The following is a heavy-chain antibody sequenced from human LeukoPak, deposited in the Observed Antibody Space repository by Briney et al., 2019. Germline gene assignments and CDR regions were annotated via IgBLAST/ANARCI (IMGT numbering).Heavy chain of an antibody. CDR3: ARVFQFRSYDIPFDY. V-gene: IGHV3-7*01. J-gene: IGHJ4*02. CDR1: GFTFSNYW. CDR2: IKQDGSEK. Sequence: PGGSLRLSCAASGFTFSNYWMTWVRQAPGKGLEWVANIKQDGSEKYYVDSVKGRFTISRDNAKNSLYLQMNSLRAEDTAVYYCARVFQFRSYDIPFDYWGQGTLVTVSS. D-gene: IGHD3-9*01.